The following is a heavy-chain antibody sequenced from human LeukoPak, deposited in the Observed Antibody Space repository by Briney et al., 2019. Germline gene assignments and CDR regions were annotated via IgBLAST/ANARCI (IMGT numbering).Heavy chain of an antibody. CDR1: GFNFSSYA. Sequence: GGSLRLSCAASGFNFSSYAMSWVRQAPGKGLEWVSAISGSGGSTYYADSVKGRFTISRDNSKNTLYLQMNSLRAEDTAVYYCAKDGYQLPAGPNTYYFDYWGQGTLVTVSS. CDR2: ISGSGGST. J-gene: IGHJ4*02. V-gene: IGHV3-23*01. D-gene: IGHD2-2*01. CDR3: AKDGYQLPAGPNTYYFDY.